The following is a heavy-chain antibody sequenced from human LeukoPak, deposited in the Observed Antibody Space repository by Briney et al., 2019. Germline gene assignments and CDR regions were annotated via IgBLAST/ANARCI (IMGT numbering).Heavy chain of an antibody. CDR1: GFTVSSNY. V-gene: IGHV3-66*01. Sequence: GGSLSLSCAASGFTVSSNYMNWVRQAPGKGLEWVSVIYDGGSTDYADSVKGRFTISRDNSKNMLYLQMNGLRAEDTAVYYCARGYSYGYIRYWGQGTLVTASS. CDR3: ARGYSYGYIRY. CDR2: IYDGGST. J-gene: IGHJ4*02. D-gene: IGHD5-18*01.